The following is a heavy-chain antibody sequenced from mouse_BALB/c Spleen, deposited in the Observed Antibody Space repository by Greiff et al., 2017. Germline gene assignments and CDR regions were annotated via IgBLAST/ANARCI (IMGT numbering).Heavy chain of an antibody. CDR2: IDPANGNT. Sequence: EVQGVESGAELVKPGASVKLSCTASGFNIKDTYMHWVKQRPEQGLEWIGRIDPANGNTKYDPKFQGKATITADTSSNTAYLQLSSLTSEDTAVYYCARGEGDAMDYWGQGTSVTVSS. CDR1: GFNIKDTY. J-gene: IGHJ4*01. V-gene: IGHV14-3*02. CDR3: ARGEGDAMDY.